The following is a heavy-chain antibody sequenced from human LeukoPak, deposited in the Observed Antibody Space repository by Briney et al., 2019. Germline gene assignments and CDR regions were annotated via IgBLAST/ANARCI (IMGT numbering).Heavy chain of an antibody. Sequence: PGGSLRLSCAASGFTFSSYWMHGVRQPPGKGLVWVSRINSGGSSTSYADSVKGRFTVSRDNAKTSLFLQKNSVRVEDTAVYYCATYDNWVAGDVWGQGTTVSVSS. D-gene: IGHD1-20*01. CDR3: ATYDNWVAGDV. CDR2: INSGGSST. J-gene: IGHJ6*02. V-gene: IGHV3-74*01. CDR1: GFTFSSYW.